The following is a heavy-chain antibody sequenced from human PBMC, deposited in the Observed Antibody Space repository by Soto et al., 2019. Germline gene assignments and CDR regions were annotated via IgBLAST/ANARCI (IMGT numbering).Heavy chain of an antibody. CDR2: IDDRRDTT. Sequence: GGSLRLSCVASGFSISSNAMYWVRQAPGKGLEWVAGIDDRRDTTHYAGSVKGRFTISRDTSKNTLYLQLNTLRADDTAVYYCAKDKPGTTSFDYWGQGTLVTVSS. CDR3: AKDKPGTTSFDY. D-gene: IGHD1-1*01. V-gene: IGHV3-23*01. CDR1: GFSISSNA. J-gene: IGHJ4*02.